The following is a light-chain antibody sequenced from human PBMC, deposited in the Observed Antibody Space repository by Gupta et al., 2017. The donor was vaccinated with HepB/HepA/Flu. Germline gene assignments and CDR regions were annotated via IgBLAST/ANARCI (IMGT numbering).Light chain of an antibody. Sequence: QTVVPPVPSFSLSRGGTVTLTCGLRSGSVTSSNSRSWDQQTPGQTPRTLIYSTNTRSSGVPDRFSGSIRGNRAALTITGAQAEEGSDYYCVLDVGGGISVFGGGTKLTVL. J-gene: IGLJ3*02. CDR1: SGSVTSSNS. CDR3: VLDVGGGISV. V-gene: IGLV8-61*01. CDR2: STN.